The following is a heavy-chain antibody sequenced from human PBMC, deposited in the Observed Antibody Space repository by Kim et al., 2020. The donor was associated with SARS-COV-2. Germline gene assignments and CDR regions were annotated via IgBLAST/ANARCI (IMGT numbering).Heavy chain of an antibody. Sequence: GGSLRLSCAASGFTFSSYGMHWVRQAPGKGLEWVAVISYDGSNKYYADSVKGRFTISRDNSKNTLYLQMNSLRAEDTAVYYCARDQVGSLLWFGELFDYWCQGTLVTVSS. V-gene: IGHV3-33*05. J-gene: IGHJ4*02. CDR3: ARDQVGSLLWFGELFDY. CDR2: ISYDGSNK. CDR1: GFTFSSYG. D-gene: IGHD3-10*01.